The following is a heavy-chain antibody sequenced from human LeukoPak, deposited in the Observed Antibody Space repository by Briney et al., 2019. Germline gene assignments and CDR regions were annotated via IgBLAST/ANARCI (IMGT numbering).Heavy chain of an antibody. CDR1: GFTFSKYC. V-gene: IGHV3-74*01. CDR3: ATAPSEIGGYYPEYFRH. CDR2: INTDGTVT. Sequence: PGGSLGLSCAASGFTFSKYCMLGVRQAPGKGLESGSRINTDGTVTTYADSLRGRFTVSRDNAKNTVPLQMNSLRSEDTGVYNCATAPSEIGGYYPEYFRHWGQGTLVTVSS. J-gene: IGHJ1*01. D-gene: IGHD3-22*01.